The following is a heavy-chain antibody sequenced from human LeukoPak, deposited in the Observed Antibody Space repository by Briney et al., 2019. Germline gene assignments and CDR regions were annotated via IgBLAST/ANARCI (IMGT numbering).Heavy chain of an antibody. CDR2: ISYDGSNR. CDR3: ARDPDTYYDPCY. V-gene: IGHV3-30*03. J-gene: IGHJ4*02. Sequence: GGSLRLSCAASGFTLSNYGMHWVRQAPGKGLEWVAFISYDGSNRYYADSVKGRITISRDNSKNTLYLQMNSLRAEDTAVYYCARDPDTYYDPCYWGQGTLVTVSS. CDR1: GFTLSNYG. D-gene: IGHD3-22*01.